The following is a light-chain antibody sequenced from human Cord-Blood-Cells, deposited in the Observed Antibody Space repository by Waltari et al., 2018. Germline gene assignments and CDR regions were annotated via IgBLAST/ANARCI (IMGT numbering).Light chain of an antibody. J-gene: IGLJ3*02. V-gene: IGLV2-23*03. CDR3: CSYAGSSTFDWV. CDR1: SSDVGSYNL. CDR2: EGS. Sequence: QSALTQPASVSGSPGQSITISCTGTSSDVGSYNLVSWYQQHPGKAPKLMIYEGSKRPSVFSNRFVGSKSGNXAXLTISGLQAEDEADYYCCSYAGSSTFDWVFGGGTKLTVL.